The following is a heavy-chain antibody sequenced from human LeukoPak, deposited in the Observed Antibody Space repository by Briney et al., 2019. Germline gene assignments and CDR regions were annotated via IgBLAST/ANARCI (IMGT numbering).Heavy chain of an antibody. Sequence: SQTLSLTCAISGDSVSSNSAAWNWIRQSPSRGLGWLGRTYYRSRWNNDYAISVKSRIIINPDTSKNQFSLQLNSVTPEDTAVYYCARDWDGYNTFDSWGQGTLVTVSS. V-gene: IGHV6-1*01. CDR2: TYYRSRWNN. CDR1: GDSVSSNSAA. CDR3: ARDWDGYNTFDS. J-gene: IGHJ4*02. D-gene: IGHD5-24*01.